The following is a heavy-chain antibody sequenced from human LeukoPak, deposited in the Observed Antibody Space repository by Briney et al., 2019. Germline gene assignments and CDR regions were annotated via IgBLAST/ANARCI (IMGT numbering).Heavy chain of an antibody. J-gene: IGHJ6*03. V-gene: IGHV1-8*01. Sequence: GASVKVSCKASGYTFTSYDINWVRQATGQGLEWVGWMNPNSGNTGYAQKFQGRVTMTRNTSISTAYMELSSLRSEDTAVYYCARSYSSGWYDYYYYYMDVWGKGTTVTVSS. CDR1: GYTFTSYD. CDR3: ARSYSSGWYDYYYYYMDV. CDR2: MNPNSGNT. D-gene: IGHD6-19*01.